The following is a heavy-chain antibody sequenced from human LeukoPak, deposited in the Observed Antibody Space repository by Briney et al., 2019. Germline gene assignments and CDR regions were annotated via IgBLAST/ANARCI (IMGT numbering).Heavy chain of an antibody. CDR3: ARGAYYYYGSSGYYSVFDY. Sequence: GGSLRLSCAASGFTFSSYSMNWVRQAPGKGLEWVSYISSSSSTIYYADSVKGRFTISRDNAKNSLYLQMNSLRAEDTAVYYCARGAYYYYGSSGYYSVFDYWGQGTLVTVSS. CDR1: GFTFSSYS. CDR2: ISSSSSTI. V-gene: IGHV3-48*01. D-gene: IGHD3-22*01. J-gene: IGHJ4*02.